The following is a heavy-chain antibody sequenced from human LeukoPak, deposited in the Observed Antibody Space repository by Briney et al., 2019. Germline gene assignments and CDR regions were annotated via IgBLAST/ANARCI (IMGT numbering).Heavy chain of an antibody. D-gene: IGHD6-13*01. Sequence: ASVKVSCKPSGHTLIGYYMHWVRQAPGQGREWMGWMSINSGGTNYAQTFQGRVSMTRDTAITIAYLDLSSRTSDDTAVYYCVSSSGYSTSWGALDIWGQGTMVTVSS. CDR3: VSSSGYSTSWGALDI. V-gene: IGHV1-2*02. CDR2: MSINSGGT. J-gene: IGHJ3*02. CDR1: GHTLIGYY.